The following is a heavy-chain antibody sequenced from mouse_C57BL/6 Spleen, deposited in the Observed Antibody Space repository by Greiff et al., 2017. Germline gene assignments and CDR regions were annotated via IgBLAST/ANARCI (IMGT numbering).Heavy chain of an antibody. CDR3: ARDGTGFDY. CDR1: GFTFSDYY. V-gene: IGHV5-16*01. Sequence: EVKLEESEGGLVQPGSSMKLSCTASGFTFSDYYMAWVRQVPEKGLEWVANINYDGSSTYYLDSLKSRFIISRDNAKNILYLQMSSLKSEDTATYYCARDGTGFDYWGQGTTLTVSS. D-gene: IGHD4-1*01. CDR2: INYDGSST. J-gene: IGHJ2*01.